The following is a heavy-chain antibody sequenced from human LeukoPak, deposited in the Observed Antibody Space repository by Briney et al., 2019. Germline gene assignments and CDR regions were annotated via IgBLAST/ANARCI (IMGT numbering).Heavy chain of an antibody. CDR1: GLTVSSSS. CDR2: ISSSSSYI. V-gene: IGHV3-21*01. D-gene: IGHD5-18*01. CDR3: ARDFGTWDTAMGRFDY. J-gene: IGHJ4*02. Sequence: GGSLRLSCAASGLTVSSSSMSWVRQAPGKGLEWVSSISSSSSYIYYADSVKGRFTISRDNAKNSLYLQMNSLRAEDTAVYYSARDFGTWDTAMGRFDYWGQGTLVTVSS.